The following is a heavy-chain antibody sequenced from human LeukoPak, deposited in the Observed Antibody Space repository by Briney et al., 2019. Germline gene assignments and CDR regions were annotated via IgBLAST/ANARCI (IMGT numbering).Heavy chain of an antibody. V-gene: IGHV4-61*02. CDR3: ASQRGVVVPAAQPHYYYYYMDV. D-gene: IGHD2-2*01. CDR1: GGSISSGSYY. J-gene: IGHJ6*03. Sequence: PSETLSLTCTVSGGSISSGSYYWSWIRQPAGKGLEWIGRIYTSGSTNYNPSLKSRVTISVDTSKNQFSLKLSSVTAADTAVYYCASQRGVVVPAAQPHYYYYYMDVWGKGTTVTVSS. CDR2: IYTSGST.